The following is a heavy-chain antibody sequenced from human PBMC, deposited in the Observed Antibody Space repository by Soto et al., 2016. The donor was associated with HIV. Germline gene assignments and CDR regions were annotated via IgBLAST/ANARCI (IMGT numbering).Heavy chain of an antibody. D-gene: IGHD6-19*01. J-gene: IGHJ4*01. CDR2: VSHSGET. CDR3: TRHVTGFGNGWYVEALAFNY. Sequence: RLHESGPGMVKPSESLSLTCTLSGGAFNNNRYFWGWIRQSPIKTLEWIGTVSHSGETYYNPSLRSRVIISADTSKNQFFLTLSSVKSTDTGVYYCTRHVTGFGNGWYVEALAFNYWGQGLRVAVSS. V-gene: IGHV4-39*01. CDR1: GGAFNNNRYF.